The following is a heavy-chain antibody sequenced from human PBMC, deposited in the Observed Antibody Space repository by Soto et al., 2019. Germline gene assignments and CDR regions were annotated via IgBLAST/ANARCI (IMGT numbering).Heavy chain of an antibody. Sequence: WTWIRQPPGKGLEWIGYIYYSGSTNYNPSLKSRVTILTDKSKSHFFLRLTSLTAADTAVYYCARSTWGYAFDIWGQGAVVTVSS. D-gene: IGHD3-16*01. CDR3: ARSTWGYAFDI. V-gene: IGHV4-59*08. CDR2: IYYSGST. J-gene: IGHJ3*02.